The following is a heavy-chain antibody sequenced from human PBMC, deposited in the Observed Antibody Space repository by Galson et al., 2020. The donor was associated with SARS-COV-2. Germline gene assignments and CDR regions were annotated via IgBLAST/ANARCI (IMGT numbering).Heavy chain of an antibody. CDR2: ISYDGSNK. CDR3: AREGLYYDSSCITWDFDY. CDR1: GFTFSSYA. D-gene: IGHD3-22*01. J-gene: IGHJ4*02. V-gene: IGHV3-30*04. Sequence: GGSLRLSCAASGFTFSSYAMHWVRQAPGKGLEWVAVISYDGSNKYYADSVKGRFTISRDNSKNTLYLQMNSLRAEDTAVYYCAREGLYYDSSCITWDFDYWGQGTLVTVSS.